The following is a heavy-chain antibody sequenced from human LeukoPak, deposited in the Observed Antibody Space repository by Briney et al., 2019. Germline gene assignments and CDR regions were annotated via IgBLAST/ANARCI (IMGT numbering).Heavy chain of an antibody. Sequence: GGSLRLSCAASGFAFSSYSMNWVRQAPGKGLEWVSSISSSSSYIYYADSVKGRFTISRDNAKNSLYLQMNSLRAEDTAVYYCARDPEYPGWFDPWGQGTLVTVSS. V-gene: IGHV3-21*01. D-gene: IGHD2-2*02. CDR2: ISSSSSYI. J-gene: IGHJ5*02. CDR1: GFAFSSYS. CDR3: ARDPEYPGWFDP.